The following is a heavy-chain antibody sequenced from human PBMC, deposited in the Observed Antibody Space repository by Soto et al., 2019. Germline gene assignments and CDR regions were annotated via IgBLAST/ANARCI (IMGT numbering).Heavy chain of an antibody. CDR2: IKEDGSDK. Sequence: SLRLSCAASGFTFSSHWMTWVRQAPGKGLEWVANIKEDGSDKYYVDSVKGRFIISRDNAKNSLYLQMDSLRAEDTAVYYCARDNSLVYWGQGTLVTVSS. J-gene: IGHJ4*02. CDR3: ARDNSLVY. V-gene: IGHV3-7*05. CDR1: GFTFSSHW. D-gene: IGHD5-18*01.